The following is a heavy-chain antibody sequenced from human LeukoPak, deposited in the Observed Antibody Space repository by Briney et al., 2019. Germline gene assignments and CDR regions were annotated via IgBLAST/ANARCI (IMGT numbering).Heavy chain of an antibody. D-gene: IGHD3-9*01. CDR2: ISREGIIK. J-gene: IGHJ4*02. CDR3: ATHFTTGSIDH. V-gene: IGHV3-30-3*01. Sequence: GRSLRLSCAASGFIFSSYDMHWVRQAPGKGLGWLAVISREGIIKYHADSVRGRFTISRDNSQNTLYLQMNSLRAEDTAVYFCATHFTTGSIDHWGQGNLVTVSS. CDR1: GFIFSSYD.